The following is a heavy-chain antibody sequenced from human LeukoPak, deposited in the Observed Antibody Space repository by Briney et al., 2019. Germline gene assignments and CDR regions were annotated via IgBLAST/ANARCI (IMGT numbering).Heavy chain of an antibody. Sequence: TGGSLRLSCAASGFTFDDYAMHWVRQAPGKGLEWVSGISWNSGSIGYADSVKGRFTISRDNAKNSLFLQMNSLRAEDTAVYYCARNHGDYWGQGTLVTVSS. D-gene: IGHD1-14*01. V-gene: IGHV3-9*01. J-gene: IGHJ4*02. CDR2: ISWNSGSI. CDR3: ARNHGDY. CDR1: GFTFDDYA.